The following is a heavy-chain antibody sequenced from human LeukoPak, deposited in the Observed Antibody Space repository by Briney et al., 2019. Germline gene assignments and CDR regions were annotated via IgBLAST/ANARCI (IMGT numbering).Heavy chain of an antibody. J-gene: IGHJ4*02. V-gene: IGHV3-15*01. CDR2: IKSKTDGGTT. CDR1: GFTLSNAW. Sequence: GGSLRLSCAASGFTLSNAWMSWVRQAPGKGLEWVGRIKSKTDGGTTDYAAPVKGRFTISRDDSKNTLYLQMNSLKTEDTAVYYCTTTAGYCSGGSCYLAVAGYYWGQGTLVTVSS. CDR3: TTTAGYCSGGSCYLAVAGYY. D-gene: IGHD2-15*01.